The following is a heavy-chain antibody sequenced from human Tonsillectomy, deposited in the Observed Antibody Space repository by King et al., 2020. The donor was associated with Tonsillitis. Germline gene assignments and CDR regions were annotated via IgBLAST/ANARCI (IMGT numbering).Heavy chain of an antibody. Sequence: VQLVESGAEVKKPGESLKISCKGSGYSFTHNWIGWVRQMPGKGLEWMGIFYPLDSQTIYSPSFDGQVTISADKSVSTAYLQWSSVKASDSAMYYFARHVSWNRWHSFDYWGQGTLVTVSS. CDR2: FYPLDSQT. CDR1: GYSFTHNW. V-gene: IGHV5-51*01. J-gene: IGHJ4*02. CDR3: ARHVSWNRWHSFDY. D-gene: IGHD1-1*01.